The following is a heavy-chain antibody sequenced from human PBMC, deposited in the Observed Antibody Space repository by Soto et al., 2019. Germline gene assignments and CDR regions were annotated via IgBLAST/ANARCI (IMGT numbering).Heavy chain of an antibody. CDR3: ARTYDGSGPNSGGYGFDI. Sequence: SETLSLTCSVSGASISSYDYTWIRQPPGKGLEWIAYIYYSGSTSYNPSLKSRVSISLDTSKNQFSLKLSSVTAADTAVYYCARTYDGSGPNSGGYGFDIWGQGAMVTVSS. CDR2: IYYSGST. J-gene: IGHJ3*02. V-gene: IGHV4-59*01. CDR1: GASISSYD. D-gene: IGHD3-22*01.